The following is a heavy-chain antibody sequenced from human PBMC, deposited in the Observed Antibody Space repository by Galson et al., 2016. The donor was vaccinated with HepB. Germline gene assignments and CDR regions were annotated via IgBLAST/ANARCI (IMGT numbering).Heavy chain of an antibody. CDR3: ARVWGKQLGYHYGMDV. Sequence: SLRLSCAASGFTFGSYEMNWVRQAPGKGLEWVSYISSRDSTTYYADSVKGRFTISRDNAKTSLYLQLNSLRVEDTAVYYCARVWGKQLGYHYGMDVWGQGTTVTVSS. CDR2: ISSRDSTT. CDR1: GFTFGSYE. J-gene: IGHJ6*02. V-gene: IGHV3-48*03. D-gene: IGHD3-16*01.